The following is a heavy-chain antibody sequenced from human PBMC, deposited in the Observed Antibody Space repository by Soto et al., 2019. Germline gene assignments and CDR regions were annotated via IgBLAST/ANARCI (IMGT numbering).Heavy chain of an antibody. CDR3: ARVGSSGEDYYCYYGMDV. J-gene: IGHJ6*02. CDR1: GGTFSSYA. V-gene: IGHV1-69*01. Sequence: QVQLVQSGAEVKKPGSSVKVSCKASGGTFSSYAISWVRQAPGQGLEWMGGIIPIFGTANYAQKFQGRVTITADESTSTAYMELSSLRSEDTAVYYCARVGSSGEDYYCYYGMDVWGQGTTVTVSS. CDR2: IIPIFGTA. D-gene: IGHD6-19*01.